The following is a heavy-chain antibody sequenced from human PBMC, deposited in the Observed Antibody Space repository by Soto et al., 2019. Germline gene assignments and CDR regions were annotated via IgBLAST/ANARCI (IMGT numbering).Heavy chain of an antibody. Sequence: PGESLKISCMGSGYSFTSYWISWVRQMPGKGLEWMGRIDPSDSYTNYSPSFQGHVTISADKSISTAYPQWSSLKASDTAMYYCARRGYCSGGSCYPLYYYGMDVWGQGTTVTVSS. CDR1: GYSFTSYW. CDR3: ARRGYCSGGSCYPLYYYGMDV. CDR2: IDPSDSYT. V-gene: IGHV5-10-1*01. D-gene: IGHD2-15*01. J-gene: IGHJ6*02.